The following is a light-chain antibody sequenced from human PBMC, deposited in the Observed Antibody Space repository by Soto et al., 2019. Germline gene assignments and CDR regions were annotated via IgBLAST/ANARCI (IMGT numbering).Light chain of an antibody. Sequence: QSVLTQPASVSGSPGQSITISCTGTSGDIGSYNRVSWYQQHPGKAPKLMIYASSSRPSGVPHRFSGSRSGNTASLTISGLQAEDEADYYCSSYTSGTTLYVFGTGTKVTVL. CDR2: ASS. J-gene: IGLJ1*01. CDR1: SGDIGSYNR. CDR3: SSYTSGTTLYV. V-gene: IGLV2-14*01.